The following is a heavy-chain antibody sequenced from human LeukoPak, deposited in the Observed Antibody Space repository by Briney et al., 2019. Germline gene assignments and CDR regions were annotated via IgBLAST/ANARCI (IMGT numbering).Heavy chain of an antibody. CDR2: INSNSGGT. J-gene: IGHJ4*01. Sequence: ASVKVSCKASGYTFTGYYMHWVRQAPGQGLEWMGWINSNSGGTHYAQRFQGRVTVTRDTSISTVYMELARLTADDTAIFYCTRVGAGGWYADYWGHGTLLTVSS. D-gene: IGHD6-19*01. V-gene: IGHV1-2*02. CDR1: GYTFTGYY. CDR3: TRVGAGGWYADY.